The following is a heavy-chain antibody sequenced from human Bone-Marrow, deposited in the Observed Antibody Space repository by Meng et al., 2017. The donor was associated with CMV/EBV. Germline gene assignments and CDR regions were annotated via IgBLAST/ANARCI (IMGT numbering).Heavy chain of an antibody. CDR2: ISCSGGST. D-gene: IGHD2-2*01. V-gene: IGHV3-23*01. CDR1: GFTFSSYA. CDR3: ALNGDEEEEVVPVAAY. J-gene: IGHJ4*02. Sequence: GESLKISCAASGFTFSSYAMSWVRQAPGKGLEWVSAISCSGGSTYYADSVKGRFTISRDNSKNTLYLQMNSLRAEDTAVYYCALNGDEEEEVVPVAAYWGQGTLVTFSS.